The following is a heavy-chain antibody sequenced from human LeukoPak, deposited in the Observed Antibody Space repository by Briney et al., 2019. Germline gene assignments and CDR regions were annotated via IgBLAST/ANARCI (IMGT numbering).Heavy chain of an antibody. CDR2: IIRIFGTA. CDR3: ARDHRYYYDSSGYYDYNWFDP. V-gene: IGHV1-69*05. CDR1: GGTFSSYA. J-gene: IGHJ5*02. Sequence: SVKVSCKXSGGTFSSYAISWVRQSPGQGLEWMGRIIRIFGTANYSQKFQGRVTITTDESTSTAYMELSSLRSEDTAVYYCARDHRYYYDSSGYYDYNWFDPWGQGTLVTVSS. D-gene: IGHD3-22*01.